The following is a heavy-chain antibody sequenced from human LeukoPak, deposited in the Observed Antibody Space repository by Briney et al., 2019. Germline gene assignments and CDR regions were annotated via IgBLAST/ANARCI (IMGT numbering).Heavy chain of an antibody. CDR2: ISAYNGNT. CDR1: GGTFSSYA. V-gene: IGHV1-18*01. J-gene: IGHJ4*02. CDR3: ARVELGSSSFDY. D-gene: IGHD6-6*01. Sequence: ASVKVSCKASGGTFSSYAISWVRQAPGQGLEWMGWISAYNGNTNYAQKLQGRVTMTTDTSTSTAYMELRSLRSDDTAVYYCARVELGSSSFDYWGQGTLVTVSS.